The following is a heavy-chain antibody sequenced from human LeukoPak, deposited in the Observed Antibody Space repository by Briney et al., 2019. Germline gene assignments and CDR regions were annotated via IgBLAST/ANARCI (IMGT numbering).Heavy chain of an antibody. Sequence: GGSLRLSCAASGFTFSDYYMSWIRQAPGKGLEWVSYISSSGGTIYYADSVKGRFTISRDNAKNSLFLQMNTLRAEDTAVYYCASKYSSSRPFDYWGQGTLVTVSS. D-gene: IGHD6-6*01. CDR2: ISSSGGTI. J-gene: IGHJ4*02. CDR3: ASKYSSSRPFDY. CDR1: GFTFSDYY. V-gene: IGHV3-11*04.